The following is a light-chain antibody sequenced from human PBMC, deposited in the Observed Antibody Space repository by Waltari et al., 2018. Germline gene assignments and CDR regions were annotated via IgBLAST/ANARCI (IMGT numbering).Light chain of an antibody. CDR3: QSWVGKVV. Sequence: YDLTQPPSVSVSPGQPATIPCYGHNFGAKFVSWYQQRPGQSPFLVIYQDFKRPSGIPERFSGSNSGNTATLTISGAQAMDEADFYCQSWVGKVVFGGGTKLTV. J-gene: IGLJ2*01. V-gene: IGLV3-1*01. CDR1: NFGAKF. CDR2: QDF.